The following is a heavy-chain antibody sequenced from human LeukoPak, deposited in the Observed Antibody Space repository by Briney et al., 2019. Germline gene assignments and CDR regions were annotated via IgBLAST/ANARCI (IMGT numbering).Heavy chain of an antibody. CDR2: ISGSGGST. CDR3: AKHRAMIVENGMDV. CDR1: GFTFSSYA. V-gene: IGHV3-23*01. D-gene: IGHD3-22*01. J-gene: IGHJ6*04. Sequence: GGSLRLSCAASGFTFSSYAMSWVRQAPGKGLEWVSAISGSGGSTYYADSVKGRFTISRDNSKNTLYLQMNSLRAEDTAVYYCAKHRAMIVENGMDVWGKGTTVTVSS.